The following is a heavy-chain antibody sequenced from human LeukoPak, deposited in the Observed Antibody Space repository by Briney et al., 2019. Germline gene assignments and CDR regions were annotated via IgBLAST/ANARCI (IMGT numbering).Heavy chain of an antibody. CDR2: IIPIFGTA. J-gene: IGHJ4*02. V-gene: IGHV1-69*13. CDR3: ARKDLDTAMAFDY. D-gene: IGHD5-18*01. Sequence: SVKVPCKASGGTFSSYAISWVRQAPGQGLEWMGGIIPIFGTANYAQKFQGRVTITADESTSTAYMELSSLRSEDTAVYYCARKDLDTAMAFDYWGQGTLVTVSS. CDR1: GGTFSSYA.